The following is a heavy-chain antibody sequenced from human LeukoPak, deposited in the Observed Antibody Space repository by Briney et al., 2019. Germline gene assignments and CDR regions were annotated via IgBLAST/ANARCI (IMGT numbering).Heavy chain of an antibody. CDR2: INHSGST. Sequence: SETLSHTCAVYGGSFSGYYWSWIRQPPGKGLEWIGEINHSGSTNYNPSLKSRVTISVDTSKNQFSLKLSSVTAADTAVYYCARVQRWLQSIDYWGQGTLVTVSS. J-gene: IGHJ4*02. V-gene: IGHV4-34*01. CDR3: ARVQRWLQSIDY. CDR1: GGSFSGYY. D-gene: IGHD5-24*01.